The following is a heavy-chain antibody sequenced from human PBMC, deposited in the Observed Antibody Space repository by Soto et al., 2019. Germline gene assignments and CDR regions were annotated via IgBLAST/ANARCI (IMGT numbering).Heavy chain of an antibody. D-gene: IGHD2-21*02. CDR3: ANGVTHAYDY. Sequence: EVQLLESGGGLVQPGGSLRLSCAASGLTFSSYAMIWVRQAPGKGLEWVSVISGSGGSTYYADSVKGRFTISGDNSKNRVYLHMNSLRADDRALYYCANGVTHAYDYWGQGTLVTVSS. CDR2: ISGSGGST. CDR1: GLTFSSYA. J-gene: IGHJ4*02. V-gene: IGHV3-23*01.